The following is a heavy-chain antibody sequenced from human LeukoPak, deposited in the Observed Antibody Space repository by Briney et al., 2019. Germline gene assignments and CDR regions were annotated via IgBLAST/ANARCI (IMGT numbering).Heavy chain of an antibody. CDR3: ARVMLGYSYGYYFDY. D-gene: IGHD5-18*01. Sequence: SETLSLTCTVSGGSISSYYWSWIRQPAGKGLEWIGRIYTSGSTNYNPSLKSRVTISVDTSKNQFSLKLSSVTAADTAVYYCARVMLGYSYGYYFDYWGQGTLVTVSS. CDR2: IYTSGST. V-gene: IGHV4-4*07. J-gene: IGHJ4*02. CDR1: GGSISSYY.